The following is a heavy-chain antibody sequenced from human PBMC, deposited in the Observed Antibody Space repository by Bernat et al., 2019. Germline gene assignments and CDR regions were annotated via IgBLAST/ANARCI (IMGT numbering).Heavy chain of an antibody. D-gene: IGHD4-23*01. V-gene: IGHV3-53*01. CDR1: GFTVSSNY. J-gene: IGHJ4*02. CDR2: IYSGGST. Sequence: EVQLVESGGGLIQPGVSLRLSCAASGFTVSSNYMSWVRQAPGKGLECVSVIYSGGSTYYADSVKGRFTISRDNSKNTLYLQMNSLRADDTAVYYCARVSVGYYFDYWGQGTLVTVSS. CDR3: ARVSVGYYFDY.